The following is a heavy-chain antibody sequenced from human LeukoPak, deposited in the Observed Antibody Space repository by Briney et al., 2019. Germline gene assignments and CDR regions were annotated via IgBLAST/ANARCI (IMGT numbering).Heavy chain of an antibody. CDR3: AREVVVVPAATYYYYYGMDV. CDR2: IIPIFGTA. Sequence: ASVKVSCKASGGTFSSYAISWVRQAPGQGLEWMGGIIPIFGTANYAQKFQGRVTITADESTSTAYMELSSLRSEDTAVYYCAREVVVVPAATYYYYYGMDVWGQGTTVTVS. D-gene: IGHD2-2*01. CDR1: GGTFSSYA. V-gene: IGHV1-69*13. J-gene: IGHJ6*02.